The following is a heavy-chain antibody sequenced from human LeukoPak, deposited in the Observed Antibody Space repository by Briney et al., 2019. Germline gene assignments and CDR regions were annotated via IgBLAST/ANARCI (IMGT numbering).Heavy chain of an antibody. V-gene: IGHV1-2*02. CDR2: INPNSGGT. CDR3: AREQEGDIVVVPAAIPWFDP. D-gene: IGHD2-2*02. Sequence: ASVKVSCKASGYTFTGYYMHWVRQAPGQGLEWMGWINPNSGGTNYAQKFQGRVTMTRDTSISTAYMELSRLRSDDTAVYYCAREQEGDIVVVPAAIPWFDPWGQGTLVTVSS. CDR1: GYTFTGYY. J-gene: IGHJ5*02.